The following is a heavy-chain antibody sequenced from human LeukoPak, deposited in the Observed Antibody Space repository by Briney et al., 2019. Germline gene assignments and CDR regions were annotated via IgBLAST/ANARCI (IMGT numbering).Heavy chain of an antibody. CDR3: AKDRRDGYNLQDY. Sequence: PGRSLRLSCAASGFTFSSYGMHWVRQAPGKGLEWVAVISYDGSNKYYADSVKGRFTISRDNSKNTLYLQMNSLRAEDTAVYYCAKDRRDGYNLQDYWGQGTLVTISS. CDR2: ISYDGSNK. D-gene: IGHD5-24*01. J-gene: IGHJ4*02. V-gene: IGHV3-30*18. CDR1: GFTFSSYG.